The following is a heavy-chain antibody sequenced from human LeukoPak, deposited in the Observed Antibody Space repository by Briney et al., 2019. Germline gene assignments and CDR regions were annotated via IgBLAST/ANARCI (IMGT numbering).Heavy chain of an antibody. CDR2: IYTSGST. J-gene: IGHJ3*02. CDR1: GGSISSYY. CDR3: ATSSTSWLDAFDI. Sequence: PSETLSLTCTVSGGSISSYYWSWIRQPPGKGLEWIGYIYTSGSTNYNPSLKSRVTISVDTSKNQFSLKLSSVTAADTAVYYCATSSTSWLDAFDIWGQGTMVTVSS. V-gene: IGHV4-4*09. D-gene: IGHD2-2*01.